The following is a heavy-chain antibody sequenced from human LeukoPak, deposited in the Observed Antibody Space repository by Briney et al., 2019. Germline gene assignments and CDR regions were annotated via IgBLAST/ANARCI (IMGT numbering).Heavy chain of an antibody. CDR2: INHSGST. J-gene: IGHJ5*02. CDR3: ARSHYYDSSGYSSNWFDP. CDR1: GGSFSGYY. D-gene: IGHD3-22*01. V-gene: IGHV4-34*01. Sequence: SETLSLTCAVYGGSFSGYYWSWIRQPPGKGLEWIGEINHSGSTNYNPSLKSRVTISVDTSKNQFSLKLSSVTAGDTAVYYCARSHYYDSSGYSSNWFDPWGQGTLVTVSS.